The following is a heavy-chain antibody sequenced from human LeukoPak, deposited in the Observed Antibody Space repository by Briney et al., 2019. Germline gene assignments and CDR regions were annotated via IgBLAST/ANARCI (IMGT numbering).Heavy chain of an antibody. CDR2: ISGSGGST. CDR3: AKGAYYDFWSGYYAPYMDV. CDR1: GFTFSSYA. J-gene: IGHJ6*03. Sequence: GGSLRLSCAASGFTFSSYAMSWVRQAPGKGLEWVSAISGSGGSTYYADSVKGRFTISRDNSKNTLYLQMNSLRAEDTAVYYCAKGAYYDFWSGYYAPYMDVWGKGTTVTVSS. D-gene: IGHD3-3*01. V-gene: IGHV3-23*01.